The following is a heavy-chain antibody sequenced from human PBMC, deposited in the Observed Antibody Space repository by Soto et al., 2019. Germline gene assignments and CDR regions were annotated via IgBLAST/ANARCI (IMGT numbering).Heavy chain of an antibody. V-gene: IGHV1-18*04. D-gene: IGHD2-15*01. CDR1: GYTFASYG. CDR2: ISAYNGNT. J-gene: IGHJ6*02. CDR3: ARFSGGSYNTYYFYYGMDV. Sequence: RASVKVSCKASGYTFASYGISWVRQAPGQGLDWMGWISAYNGNTKYAQGLQGRVTMATDTSTSTAYMELRSLRSDDTAMYYCARFSGGSYNTYYFYYGMDVWGQGTTVTVSS.